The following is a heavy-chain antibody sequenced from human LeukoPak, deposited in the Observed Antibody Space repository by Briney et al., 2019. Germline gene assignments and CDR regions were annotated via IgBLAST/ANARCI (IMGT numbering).Heavy chain of an antibody. D-gene: IGHD3-22*01. Sequence: SSYYWGWIRQPPGKGLEWVSVIYSGGSTYYADSVKGRFTISRDNSENTLYLQMNSLRAEDTAVYYCARSGYYDSSGYYSDAFDIWGQGTMVTVSS. CDR1: SSYY. V-gene: IGHV3-53*01. J-gene: IGHJ3*02. CDR2: IYSGGST. CDR3: ARSGYYDSSGYYSDAFDI.